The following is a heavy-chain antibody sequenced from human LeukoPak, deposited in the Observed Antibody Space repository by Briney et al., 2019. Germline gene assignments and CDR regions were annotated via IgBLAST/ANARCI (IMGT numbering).Heavy chain of an antibody. J-gene: IGHJ4*02. CDR3: ARGLRYSDWLLEYYFDY. V-gene: IGHV3-23*01. CDR2: ISGSGGST. Sequence: PGGSLRLSCAASGFTFSSYAMSWVRQAPGKGLEWVSAISGSGGSTYYADSVKGRFTISRDNSKNTLYLQMNSLRAEDTAVYYCARGLRYSDWLLEYYFDYWGQGTLVTVSS. D-gene: IGHD3-9*01. CDR1: GFTFSSYA.